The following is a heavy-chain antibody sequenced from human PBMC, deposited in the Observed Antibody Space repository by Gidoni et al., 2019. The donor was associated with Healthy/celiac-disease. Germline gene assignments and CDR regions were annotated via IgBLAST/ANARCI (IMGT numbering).Heavy chain of an antibody. CDR2: INHSGST. Sequence: QVQLQQWGAGLLKPSETLSLTCAVYGGSFSGYYWSWIRQPPGKGLEWIGEINHSGSTNYNPSLKSRVTISVDTSKNQFSLKLSSVTAADTAVYYCARTTLLGGVDYWGQGTLVTVSS. V-gene: IGHV4-34*01. J-gene: IGHJ4*02. CDR3: ARTTLLGGVDY. CDR1: GGSFSGYY. D-gene: IGHD3-16*01.